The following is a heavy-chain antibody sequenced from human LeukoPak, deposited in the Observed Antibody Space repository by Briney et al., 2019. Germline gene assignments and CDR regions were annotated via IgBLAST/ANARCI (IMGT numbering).Heavy chain of an antibody. CDR1: GGSISSRGFF. J-gene: IGHJ4*02. CDR2: VYYDGVT. D-gene: IGHD1-14*01. Sequence: SETLSLTCTVSGGSISSRGFFWGWIRQPPGKGPEWIGSVYYDGVTYYNTSLKSRVTISVDKSKNHFSLNLRSVTAADTAVYYCARHALGTENWGQGTLVTVSS. CDR3: ARHALGTEN. V-gene: IGHV4-39*01.